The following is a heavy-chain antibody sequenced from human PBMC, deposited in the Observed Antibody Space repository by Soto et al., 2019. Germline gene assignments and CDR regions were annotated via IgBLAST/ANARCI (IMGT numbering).Heavy chain of an antibody. J-gene: IGHJ4*02. CDR2: IKTKTDGGTT. CDR3: SSRPLGYSAYGSQR. CDR1: GFTFSDTW. D-gene: IGHD5-12*01. Sequence: EVQLVESGGGLVKPGGSLRLSCAASGFTFSDTWMNWVRQAPGKGLEWVGRIKTKTDGGTTEYAAPVKGRFTISRDDSQNTLYLLMSSLKIEDTAVYFCSSRPLGYSAYGSQRWGQGTLVTVSS. V-gene: IGHV3-15*01.